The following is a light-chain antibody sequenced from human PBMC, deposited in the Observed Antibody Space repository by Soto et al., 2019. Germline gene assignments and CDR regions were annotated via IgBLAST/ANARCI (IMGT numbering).Light chain of an antibody. CDR3: VLYIGSGIL. V-gene: IGLV8-61*01. J-gene: IGLJ2*01. CDR1: SGSVSTSYY. CDR2: STN. Sequence: QTVVTQEPSFSVSPGGTVTLTCGLSSGSVSTSYYPSWYQQTPGQAPRTLIYSTNTRPSGVPDRFSGSILGNKAALTITGAQADDESDYYCVLYIGSGILFGGGTKLTVL.